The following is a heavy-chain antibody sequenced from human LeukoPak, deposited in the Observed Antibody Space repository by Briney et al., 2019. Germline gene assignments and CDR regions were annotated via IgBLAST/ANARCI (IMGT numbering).Heavy chain of an antibody. Sequence: PSETLSLTCTVSGGSISSGDYYWSWIRQPPGKGLEWIGYIYYSRGTYYNPSLKSRVTISVDTSKNQFSLKLSSVTAADTAVYYCARDTAMVGFDYWGQGTLVTVSS. CDR2: IYYSRGT. CDR3: ARDTAMVGFDY. V-gene: IGHV4-30-4*01. CDR1: GGSISSGDYY. J-gene: IGHJ4*02. D-gene: IGHD5-18*01.